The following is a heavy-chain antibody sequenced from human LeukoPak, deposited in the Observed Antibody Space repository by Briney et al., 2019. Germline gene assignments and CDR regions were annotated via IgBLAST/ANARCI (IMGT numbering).Heavy chain of an antibody. CDR3: ARRGMGIAAAGTALRWFDP. CDR2: INHSGST. J-gene: IGHJ5*02. Sequence: GSLRLSCAASGFTFSNAWMSWVRQAPGKGLEWIGEINHSGSTNYNPSLKSRVTISVDTSKNQFSLKLSSVTAADTAVYYCARRGMGIAAAGTALRWFDPWGQGTLVTVSS. V-gene: IGHV4-34*01. CDR1: GFTFSNAW. D-gene: IGHD6-13*01.